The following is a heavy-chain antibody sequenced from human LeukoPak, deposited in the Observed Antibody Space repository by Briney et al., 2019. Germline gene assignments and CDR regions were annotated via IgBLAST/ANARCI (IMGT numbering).Heavy chain of an antibody. CDR2: ISAYNGNT. CDR1: GYTFTSYG. CDR3: ARDGPPSGSGSYYGVKEDAFDI. Sequence: GASVKVSCKASGYTFTSYGISWVRQAPGQGLEWMGWISAYNGNTNYARKLQGRVTMTTDTSTSTAYMELRSLRSDDTAVYYCARDGPPSGSGSYYGVKEDAFDIWGQGTMVTVSS. J-gene: IGHJ3*02. D-gene: IGHD1-26*01. V-gene: IGHV1-18*01.